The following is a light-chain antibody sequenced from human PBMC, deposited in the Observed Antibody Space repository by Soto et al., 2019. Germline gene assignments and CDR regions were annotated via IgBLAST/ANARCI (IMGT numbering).Light chain of an antibody. CDR2: LNSDGGH. J-gene: IGLJ2*01. CDR1: SAHSSYA. V-gene: IGLV4-69*01. CDR3: QTWGTDTVV. Sequence: QPVLTQSPSASASLGASVKLTCTLSSAHSSYAITWHQKQAEKGPRYLMRLNSDGGHIKGDGVPDRFSGSSSGAERYLTISRLQSEDEAAYYCQTWGTDTVVFGGGTKLTVL.